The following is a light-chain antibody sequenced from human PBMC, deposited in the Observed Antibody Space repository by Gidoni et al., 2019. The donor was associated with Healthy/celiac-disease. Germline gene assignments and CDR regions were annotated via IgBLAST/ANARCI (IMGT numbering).Light chain of an antibody. Sequence: PLTQPASVSGSPGQSITISCTGTSSDVGGYNYVSWYQQHPGKAPKLMIYDVSNRPSGVSNRFSGSKSGNTASLTISGLQAEDEADYYCSSYTSSSTLYVFGTGTKVTVL. CDR2: DVS. V-gene: IGLV2-14*01. CDR3: SSYTSSSTLYV. J-gene: IGLJ1*01. CDR1: SSDVGGYNY.